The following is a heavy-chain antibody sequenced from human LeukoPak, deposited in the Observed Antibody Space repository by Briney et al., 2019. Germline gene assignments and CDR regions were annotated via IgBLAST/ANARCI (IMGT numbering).Heavy chain of an antibody. CDR3: AGEVGGRAMDLDY. CDR1: GYTFTSYD. CDR2: MNPNSGNT. D-gene: IGHD5-18*01. V-gene: IGHV1-8*01. Sequence: ASVKVSCTASGYTFTSYDINWVRQATGQGLEWMGWMNPNSGNTGYAQKFQGRVTMTRNTSISTAYMELSSLRSEDTAVYYCAGEVGGRAMDLDYWGQGTLVTVSS. J-gene: IGHJ4*02.